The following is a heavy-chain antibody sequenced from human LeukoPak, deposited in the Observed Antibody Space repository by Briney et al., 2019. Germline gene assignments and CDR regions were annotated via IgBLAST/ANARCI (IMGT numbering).Heavy chain of an antibody. D-gene: IGHD5-12*01. CDR1: GFTFDDYA. J-gene: IGHJ4*02. CDR3: AKGTVATITAPSDC. Sequence: PGGSLRLSCVASGFTFDDYAMHWVRQAPGKGLEWVSGIDWNTGDIGYVDSVKGRFTISRDNAKNSLHLQMNSLRVEDTALYYCAKGTVATITAPSDCWGQGTLVTVSS. V-gene: IGHV3-9*01. CDR2: IDWNTGDI.